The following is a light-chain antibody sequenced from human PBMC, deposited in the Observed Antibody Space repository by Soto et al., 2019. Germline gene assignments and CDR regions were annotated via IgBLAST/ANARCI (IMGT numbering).Light chain of an antibody. Sequence: EIEITRSLATLPLAPGERVTLSCRASESVSTNLAWYRQKAGQAPRLLFYGASTRATGDPARFSDREPWPEFTLTTSGLQPEDVAVYYCQQYSIWRTFGRGTKV. CDR1: ESVSTN. V-gene: IGKV3-15*01. CDR3: QQYSIWRT. J-gene: IGKJ1*01. CDR2: GAS.